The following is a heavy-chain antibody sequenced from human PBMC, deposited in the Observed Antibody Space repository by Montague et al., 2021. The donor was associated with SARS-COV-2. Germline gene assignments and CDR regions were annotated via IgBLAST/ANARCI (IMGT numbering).Heavy chain of an antibody. D-gene: IGHD1-20*01. V-gene: IGHV4-61*02. CDR1: GDSLSSGSYY. J-gene: IGHJ6*02. CDR3: TRDPITGTTGTIYNYYSMDV. CDR2: IYRGGSP. Sequence: TLSLTCSVSGDSLSSGSYYWSWIRQPAGKGLEWIGRIYRGGSPXYNPSLKSRVTISGDMSKNQFSLNVSSVTAADTAVYYCTRDPITGTTGTIYNYYSMDVWGQGTTVTVSS.